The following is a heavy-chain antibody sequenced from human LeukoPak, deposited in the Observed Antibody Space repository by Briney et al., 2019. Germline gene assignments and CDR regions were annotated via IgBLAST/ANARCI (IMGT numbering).Heavy chain of an antibody. CDR1: GSTFSSRA. D-gene: IGHD3-9*01. CDR3: GKDLYYDRRAGYRTAPDY. Sequence: PWGSLSLTCAASGSTFSSRAYSWVWQAPGQGLEWVSTISADGGITYYADSVKGRFTISRDNSKNTVYLQMNSLRAEDTAVYYCGKDLYYDRRAGYRTAPDYWGQGTLVTVSS. CDR2: ISADGGIT. J-gene: IGHJ4*02. V-gene: IGHV3-23*01.